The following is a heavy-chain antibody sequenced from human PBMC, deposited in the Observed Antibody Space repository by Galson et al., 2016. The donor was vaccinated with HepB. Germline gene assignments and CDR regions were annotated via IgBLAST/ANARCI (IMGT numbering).Heavy chain of an antibody. Sequence: SVKVSCKASGYTFTSYGINWVRQAPGQGLEWLGWITPYNGNTKFAQILHGRLTMTTDTSTTTAYMELRSLRSDDTAVYFCTRDLHLYYDVWGGGWLDPWGQGTLVTVSS. J-gene: IGHJ5*02. D-gene: IGHD3-3*01. CDR2: ITPYNGNT. V-gene: IGHV1-18*01. CDR3: TRDLHLYYDVWGGGWLDP. CDR1: GYTFTSYG.